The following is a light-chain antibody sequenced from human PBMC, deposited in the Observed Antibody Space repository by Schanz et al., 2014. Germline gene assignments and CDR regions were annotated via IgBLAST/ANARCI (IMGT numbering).Light chain of an antibody. CDR3: QQYNNWPST. CDR1: QSVRSTY. Sequence: EIVLTQSPGTLSLSPGERATFSCRASQSVRSTYFAWYQQTPGQAPRLLIYAASTRATDIPARFSGSGSGTEFTLTISSLQSEDFAVYYCQQYNNWPSTFGQGTKLEIK. CDR2: AAS. V-gene: IGKV3-15*01. J-gene: IGKJ2*01.